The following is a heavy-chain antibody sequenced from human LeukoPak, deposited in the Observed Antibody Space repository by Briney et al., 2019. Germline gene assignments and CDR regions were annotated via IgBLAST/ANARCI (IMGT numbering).Heavy chain of an antibody. Sequence: ASVKVSCKASGYTFTSYDINWVRQATGQGLEWMGWMNPNSGNTGYAQKFQGRVTMTRNTSISTAYMELSSLRSEDTVVYYCARINKWFGEFEHSDYWGQGTLVTVSS. CDR1: GYTFTSYD. D-gene: IGHD3-10*01. CDR2: MNPNSGNT. CDR3: ARINKWFGEFEHSDY. V-gene: IGHV1-8*01. J-gene: IGHJ4*02.